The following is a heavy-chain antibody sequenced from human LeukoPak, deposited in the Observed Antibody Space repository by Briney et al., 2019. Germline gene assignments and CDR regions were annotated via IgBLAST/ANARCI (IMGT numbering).Heavy chain of an antibody. CDR2: IFYSVNT. Sequence: SETLSLTCTVSGDSISSCYWNWIRQPPGKGLEWIGYIFYSVNTNYNPSLKSRATISVDTSKNQFSLKLSSVTAADTSVYYCARLPRYGGYDHFDYWGQGILVIVSS. CDR3: ARLPRYGGYDHFDY. J-gene: IGHJ4*02. CDR1: GDSISSCY. D-gene: IGHD5-12*01. V-gene: IGHV4-59*12.